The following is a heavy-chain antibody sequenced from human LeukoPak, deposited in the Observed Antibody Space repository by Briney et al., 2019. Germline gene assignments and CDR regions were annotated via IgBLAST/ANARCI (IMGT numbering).Heavy chain of an antibody. V-gene: IGHV1-18*01. Sequence: ASVKVSCKASGYTFTSFGFGWVRQAPGQGLEWMGWTSAYNGNTNYAQKLQGRVTMTTDTPTSTAYMELRSLRSDDSAVYYCARTCPLLYCSSSFFDPWGQGTLVTVSA. CDR2: TSAYNGNT. CDR1: GYTFTSFG. D-gene: IGHD2-2*01. CDR3: ARTCPLLYCSSSFFDP. J-gene: IGHJ5*02.